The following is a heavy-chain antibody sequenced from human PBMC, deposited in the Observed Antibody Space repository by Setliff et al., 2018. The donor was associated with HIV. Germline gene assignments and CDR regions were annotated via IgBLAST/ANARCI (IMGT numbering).Heavy chain of an antibody. Sequence: ASVKVSCKMSGYTFTNHYIHWIQQAPGKGLEWVGLIDPENPTTIYAAKFQGRVTITADTSTDTAYMELSSLRSEDTAIYYCASERSRGNYYYSMDVWGKGTKVTVSS. CDR3: ASERSRGNYYYSMDV. CDR2: IDPENPTT. V-gene: IGHV1-69-2*01. CDR1: GYTFTNHY. J-gene: IGHJ6*03.